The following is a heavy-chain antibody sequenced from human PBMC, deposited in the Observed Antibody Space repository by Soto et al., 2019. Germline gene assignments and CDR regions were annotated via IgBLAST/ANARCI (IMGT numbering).Heavy chain of an antibody. V-gene: IGHV4-59*01. CDR2: IYYSGST. CDR3: ARDTYYYYYMDV. Sequence: SETLSLTCTVSGGSISSYYWSWIRQPPGKGLEWIGYIYYSGSTNYNPSLKSRVTISVDTSKNQFSLKLSSVTAADTAVYYCARDTYYYYYMDVWGKGTTVTVSS. J-gene: IGHJ6*03. CDR1: GGSISSYY.